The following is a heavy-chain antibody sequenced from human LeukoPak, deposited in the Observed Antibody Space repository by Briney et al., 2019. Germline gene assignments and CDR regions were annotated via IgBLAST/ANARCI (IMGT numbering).Heavy chain of an antibody. CDR2: IYHSGST. D-gene: IGHD6-19*01. J-gene: IGHJ4*02. CDR3: GRLMAGLD. V-gene: IGHV4-4*02. Sequence: ASETLSLTCAVSGGSISSSSWWSWGRQPPGKGLEWIGEIYHSGSTNYNPSLKSRVTISVDKSKNQFFLKLNSVTAADTAVYYCGRLMAGLDWGQGTLVTVSS. CDR1: GGSISSSSW.